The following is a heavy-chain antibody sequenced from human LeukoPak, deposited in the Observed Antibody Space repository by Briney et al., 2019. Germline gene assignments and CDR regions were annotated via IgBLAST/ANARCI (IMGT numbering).Heavy chain of an antibody. J-gene: IGHJ4*02. CDR2: ISGSGGNT. CDR3: ANNSPYYYDSSAYYDS. CDR1: GFTFSSYG. V-gene: IGHV3-23*01. D-gene: IGHD3-22*01. Sequence: GGSLRLSCAASGFTFSSYGMSWVRQAPGKGLEWVSAISGSGGNTYYADAVKGRFTISRDNSKNTLYLQMNSLRAEDTAVYYCANNSPYYYDSSAYYDSWGQGTLVTVSS.